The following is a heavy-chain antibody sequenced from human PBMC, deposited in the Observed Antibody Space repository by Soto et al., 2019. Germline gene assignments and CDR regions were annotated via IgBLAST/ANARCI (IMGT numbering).Heavy chain of an antibody. J-gene: IGHJ4*02. CDR2: IYYSGST. CDR1: GGSISSGDYY. V-gene: IGHV4-30-4*01. CDR3: ARNNMVRDGAYDY. D-gene: IGHD3-10*01. Sequence: QVQLQESGPGLVKPSQTLSLTCTVSGGSISSGDYYWSWIRQPPGKGLEWIGYIYYSGSTYYNPSLKIRVTISVDTSKNQFSLKLSSVTAADTAVYYCARNNMVRDGAYDYWGQGTLVTVSS.